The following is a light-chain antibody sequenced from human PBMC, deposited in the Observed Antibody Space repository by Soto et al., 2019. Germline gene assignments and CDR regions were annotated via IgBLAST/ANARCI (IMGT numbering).Light chain of an antibody. V-gene: IGKV3-15*01. J-gene: IGKJ2*01. CDR1: QSVSGH. CDR2: GAS. CDR3: QHYDIWPHT. Sequence: EIVMTQSPATLSVSPGERATLSCRASQSVSGHLAWYQQKPCQAPRLLIYGASTSATDIPARFGGSGSGTEFTLTVSSLQSEDFAVYYCQHYDIWPHTFGQGTKLDIK.